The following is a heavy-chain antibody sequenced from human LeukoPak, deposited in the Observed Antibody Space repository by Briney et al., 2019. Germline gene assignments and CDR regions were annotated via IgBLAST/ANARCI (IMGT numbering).Heavy chain of an antibody. V-gene: IGHV4-34*01. CDR2: INNSGSP. CDR3: ARGRYGPRLGN. D-gene: IGHD3-16*01. J-gene: IGHJ4*02. Sequence: SETLSLTCAVYGASFSDSYWSWIRQSPEKGLEWIGEINNSGSPSYNPSLNSRVIMSVDRSKNQFSLRLTSVTAADTAVYYCARGRYGPRLGNWGQGTLVTVSS. CDR1: GASFSDSY.